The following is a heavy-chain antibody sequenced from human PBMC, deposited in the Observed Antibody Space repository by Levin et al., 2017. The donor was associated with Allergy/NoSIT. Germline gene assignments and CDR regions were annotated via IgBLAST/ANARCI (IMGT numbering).Heavy chain of an antibody. CDR3: AKATYYDILTGYSDAFDI. J-gene: IGHJ3*02. CDR2: ISYDGSNK. V-gene: IGHV3-30*18. Sequence: GGSLRLSCAASGFTFSSYGMHWVRQAPGKGLEWVAVISYDGSNKYYADSVKGRFTISRDNSKNTLYLQMNSLRAEDTAVYYCAKATYYDILTGYSDAFDIWGQGTMVTVSS. CDR1: GFTFSSYG. D-gene: IGHD3-9*01.